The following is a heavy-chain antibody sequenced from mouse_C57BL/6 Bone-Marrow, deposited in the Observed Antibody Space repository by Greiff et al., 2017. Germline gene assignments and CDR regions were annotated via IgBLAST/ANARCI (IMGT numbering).Heavy chain of an antibody. Sequence: VQLQESGPELVKPGASVKISCKASGYAFSSSWMNWVKPRPGKGLEWIGRIYPGDGDTNYNGKFKGKATLTADKASSTAYMQLSSLTSEDSAVYFCANYDYDGDAMDYWGQGTSVTVSS. CDR2: IYPGDGDT. CDR3: ANYDYDGDAMDY. V-gene: IGHV1-82*01. J-gene: IGHJ4*01. D-gene: IGHD2-4*01. CDR1: GYAFSSSW.